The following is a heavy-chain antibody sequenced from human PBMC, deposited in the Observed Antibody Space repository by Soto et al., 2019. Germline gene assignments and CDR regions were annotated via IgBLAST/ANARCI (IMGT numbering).Heavy chain of an antibody. CDR2: INSDGSST. V-gene: IGHV3-74*01. Sequence: GGSLRLSCAASGFTFSSYWMHWVRQAPGKGLVWVSRINSDGSSTSYADSVKGRFTISRDNAKNTLYLQMNSLRAEDTAVYYCAREDYGGWFDPWGQGTLVTVSS. D-gene: IGHD4-17*01. CDR1: GFTFSSYW. J-gene: IGHJ5*02. CDR3: AREDYGGWFDP.